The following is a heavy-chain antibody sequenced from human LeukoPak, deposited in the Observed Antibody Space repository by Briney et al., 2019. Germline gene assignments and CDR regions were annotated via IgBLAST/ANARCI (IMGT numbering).Heavy chain of an antibody. Sequence: ASVKVSLKASVYTFTSYYMHWVRQAPAPGLEWMGIINPSGGSTSYAQKFQGRVTMTRDTSTSTAYMELSSLRSEDTAVYCCARGRWGYDSSGYYFGAFDIWGQGTMVTVSS. CDR1: VYTFTSYY. V-gene: IGHV1-46*01. CDR2: INPSGGST. D-gene: IGHD3-22*01. CDR3: ARGRWGYDSSGYYFGAFDI. J-gene: IGHJ3*02.